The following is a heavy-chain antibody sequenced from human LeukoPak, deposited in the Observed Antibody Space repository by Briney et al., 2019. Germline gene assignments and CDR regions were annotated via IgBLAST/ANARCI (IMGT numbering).Heavy chain of an antibody. CDR3: AGGVYCSGGSCSEYFQR. CDR1: GGTFSSYA. D-gene: IGHD2-15*01. CDR2: IIPILGIA. J-gene: IGHJ1*01. Sequence: SVKVSCKASGGTFSSYAISWVRQAPGQGLEWMGRIIPILGIANYAQKFQGRVTITADKSTSTAYMELSSLRSEDTAVYYCAGGVYCSGGSCSEYFQRWGQGTLVTVSS. V-gene: IGHV1-69*04.